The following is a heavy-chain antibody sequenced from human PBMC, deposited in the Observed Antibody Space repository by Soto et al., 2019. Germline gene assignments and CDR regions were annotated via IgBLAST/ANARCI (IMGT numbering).Heavy chain of an antibody. J-gene: IGHJ3*02. Sequence: GGSLRLSCAASGFTFSSYSMNWVRQAPRKGLEWVSSISSSSSYIYYADSVKGRFTISRDNAKNSLYLQMNSLRAEDTAVYYCAKVIGIVSGAFDIWGQGTMVTVSS. D-gene: IGHD2-15*01. CDR1: GFTFSSYS. CDR3: AKVIGIVSGAFDI. V-gene: IGHV3-21*04. CDR2: ISSSSSYI.